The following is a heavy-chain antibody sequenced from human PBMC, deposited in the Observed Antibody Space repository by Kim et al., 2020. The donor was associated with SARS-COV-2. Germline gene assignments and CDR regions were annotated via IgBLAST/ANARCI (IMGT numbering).Heavy chain of an antibody. CDR1: GFTFSRRA. J-gene: IGHJ4*02. Sequence: GGSLRLSCAASGFTFSRRAMSWVRQAPGKGLEWIASVNNGGNAYYADSVKGRFTVSRDITMDTLYLQMNSLTAEDTALYYCAKDHPSNGWPTFDSWGQETLVAVSS. V-gene: IGHV3-23*01. CDR3: AKDHPSNGWPTFDS. CDR2: VNNGGNA. D-gene: IGHD6-19*01.